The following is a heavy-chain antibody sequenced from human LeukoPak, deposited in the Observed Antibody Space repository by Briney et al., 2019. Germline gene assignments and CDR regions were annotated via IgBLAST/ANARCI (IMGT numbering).Heavy chain of an antibody. CDR3: ARGWVAGTGWFDP. V-gene: IGHV1-69*06. Sequence: ASVKVSCKASGGTFSSYAISWVRQAPGQGLEWMGGIIPIFGTANYAQKFQGRVTITADKSTSTAYMELSSLRSEDTAVYYCARGWVAGTGWFDPWGQGTLVTVSS. CDR1: GGTFSSYA. J-gene: IGHJ5*02. D-gene: IGHD6-19*01. CDR2: IIPIFGTA.